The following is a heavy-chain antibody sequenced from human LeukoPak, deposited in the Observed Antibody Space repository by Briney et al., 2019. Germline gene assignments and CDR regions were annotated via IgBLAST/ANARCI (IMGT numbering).Heavy chain of an antibody. CDR1: GGSISSGSYY. CDR2: IYTDGSP. Sequence: SETLSLTCTVSGGSISSGSYYWNWIRQPAGKGLEWIGRIYTDGSPNYNPSLKSRVTISVDTSKNQFSLKLSSVTAADTAVYYCARSSTTDANHYYYYYMDAWGKGTTVTVSS. D-gene: IGHD2-2*01. V-gene: IGHV4-61*02. J-gene: IGHJ6*03. CDR3: ARSSTTDANHYYYYYMDA.